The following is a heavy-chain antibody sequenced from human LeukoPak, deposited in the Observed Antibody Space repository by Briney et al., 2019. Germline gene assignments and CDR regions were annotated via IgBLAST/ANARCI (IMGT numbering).Heavy chain of an antibody. D-gene: IGHD6-19*01. V-gene: IGHV4-59*08. CDR3: ARHAIAVARTGYFDW. CDR1: GGSISGYH. J-gene: IGHJ4*02. Sequence: SETLSLTCTVSGGSISGYHWGWIRQPPGRGLEWIGFIYNSGNTNYSPYLKSRVTISVDTSKNQFSLKLSSVTAADTAVYYCARHAIAVARTGYFDWCGQGTLVTVSS. CDR2: IYNSGNT.